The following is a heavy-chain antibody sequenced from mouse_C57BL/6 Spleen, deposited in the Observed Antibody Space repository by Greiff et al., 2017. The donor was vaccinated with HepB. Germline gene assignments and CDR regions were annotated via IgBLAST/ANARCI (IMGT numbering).Heavy chain of an antibody. CDR3: ARGPNWDWYFDV. J-gene: IGHJ1*03. Sequence: QVQLQQPGAELVRPGSSVKLSCKASGYTFTSYWMHWVKQRPIQGLEWIGNIDPSDSETHYNQKFKDKATLTVDKSSSTAYMQRSSLTSEDSAVYYCARGPNWDWYFDVWGTGTTVTVSS. V-gene: IGHV1-52*01. CDR2: IDPSDSET. D-gene: IGHD4-1*01. CDR1: GYTFTSYW.